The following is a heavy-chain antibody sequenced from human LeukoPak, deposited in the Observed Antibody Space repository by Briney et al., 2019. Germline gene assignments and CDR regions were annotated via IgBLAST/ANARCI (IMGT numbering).Heavy chain of an antibody. CDR2: ISSSGSTI. D-gene: IGHD3-3*01. J-gene: IGHJ6*02. Sequence: GGSLRLSCAASGFTFSSYEMNWVRQAPGKGLEWVSYISSSGSTIYYADSVKGRFTISRDNAKNSLYLQMNSLRAEDTAVYYCAREGYDSWSGYYTHYYGMDVWGQGTTVTVSS. CDR1: GFTFSSYE. CDR3: AREGYDSWSGYYTHYYGMDV. V-gene: IGHV3-48*03.